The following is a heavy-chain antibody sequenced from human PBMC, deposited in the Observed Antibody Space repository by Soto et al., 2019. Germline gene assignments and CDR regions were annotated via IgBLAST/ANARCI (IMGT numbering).Heavy chain of an antibody. CDR1: GFTFSSYA. J-gene: IGHJ4*02. D-gene: IGHD3-3*01. CDR3: AKDGFLDYYDFWSGQRGYFDY. CDR2: ISGSGGST. V-gene: IGHV3-23*01. Sequence: LRLSCAASGFTFSSYAMSWVRQAPGKGLEWVSAISGSGGSTYYADSVKGRFTISRDNSKNTLYLQMNSLRAEDTAVYYCAKDGFLDYYDFWSGQRGYFDYWGQGTLVTVSS.